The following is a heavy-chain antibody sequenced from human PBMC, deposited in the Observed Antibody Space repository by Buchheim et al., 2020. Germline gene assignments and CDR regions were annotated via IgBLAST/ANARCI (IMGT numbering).Heavy chain of an antibody. CDR1: GGSISSYY. D-gene: IGHD4-17*01. CDR2: IYYSGST. J-gene: IGHJ4*02. V-gene: IGHV4-59*01. Sequence: QVQLQESGPGLVKPSETLSLTCTVSGGSISSYYWSWIRQPPGKGLEWIGYIYYSGSTNYNPPLKSRVTISVDTTKNQFSLKLSSVTAADTAVYYCARTSTADYVTDYWGQGTL. CDR3: ARTSTADYVTDY.